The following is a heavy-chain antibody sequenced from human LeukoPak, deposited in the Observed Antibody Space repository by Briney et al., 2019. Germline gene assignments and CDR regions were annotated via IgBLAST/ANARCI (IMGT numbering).Heavy chain of an antibody. D-gene: IGHD3-10*01. V-gene: IGHV4-59*01. CDR2: IYYSGST. CDR1: GGSISSYY. Sequence: SETLSLTCTVSGGSISSYYCSWIRQPPGKGLEWIGYIYYSGSTNYNPSLKSRVTISVDTSKNQFSLKLSSVTAADTAVYYCARDKGWDYGSGSYYNVWGQGTLVTVSS. J-gene: IGHJ4*02. CDR3: ARDKGWDYGSGSYYNV.